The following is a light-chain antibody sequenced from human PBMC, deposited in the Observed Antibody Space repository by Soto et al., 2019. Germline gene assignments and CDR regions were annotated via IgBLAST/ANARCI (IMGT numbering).Light chain of an antibody. CDR1: SSDVGAYNY. CDR3: SSYAGSNNLP. J-gene: IGLJ3*02. V-gene: IGLV2-8*01. CDR2: EVT. Sequence: QSALTQPPSASGSPGQSVTLSCTGSSSDVGAYNYVSWYQQHPGKAPKLMIYEVTKRPSGVPDRFSGSKSGNTASLTVSGLQAEDEADYYCSSYAGSNNLPFGGGTKLTVL.